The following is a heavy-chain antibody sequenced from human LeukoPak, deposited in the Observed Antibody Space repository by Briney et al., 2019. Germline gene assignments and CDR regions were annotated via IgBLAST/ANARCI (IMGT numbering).Heavy chain of an antibody. Sequence: KPGGSLRLSCAASRFTFSSYSMNWIRQAPGKGLEWIGEINHSGSTNYNPSLKSRVTISVDTSKNQFSLKLSSVTAADTAVYYCARTIGSYFWGRVYYFDYWGQGTLVTVSS. V-gene: IGHV4-34*01. J-gene: IGHJ4*02. CDR3: ARTIGSYFWGRVYYFDY. CDR2: INHSGST. CDR1: RFTFSSYS. D-gene: IGHD1-26*01.